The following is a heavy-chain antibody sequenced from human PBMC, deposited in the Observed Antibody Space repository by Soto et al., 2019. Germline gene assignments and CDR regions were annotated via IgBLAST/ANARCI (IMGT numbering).Heavy chain of an antibody. V-gene: IGHV3-23*01. CDR1: GLTFNNYA. CDR2: LTGNGGST. Sequence: PGGSLRLSCAASGLTFNNYAMSWVRQAPGKGLEWVSGLTGNGGSTGYADSVKGRFTISRDNSKNTLYLQMNSLRAEDTAVYYCTTQYGGYDFSWGQGTLVTVSS. CDR3: TTQYGGYDFS. J-gene: IGHJ5*02. D-gene: IGHD5-12*01.